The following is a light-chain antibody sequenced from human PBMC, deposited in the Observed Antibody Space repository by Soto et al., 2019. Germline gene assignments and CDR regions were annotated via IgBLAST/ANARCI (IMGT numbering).Light chain of an antibody. CDR1: SSDVGGYNY. V-gene: IGLV2-8*01. J-gene: IGLJ2*01. CDR3: SSYAGSNTVV. CDR2: EVN. Sequence: QSALIQPPSASGSPGQSVTISCTGTSSDVGGYNYVSWYQQHPGKAPKLMIYEVNKRPSGVPDRFSGSKSGNTASLTVSGLQAEDEADYYCSSYAGSNTVVFGGGTKLTVL.